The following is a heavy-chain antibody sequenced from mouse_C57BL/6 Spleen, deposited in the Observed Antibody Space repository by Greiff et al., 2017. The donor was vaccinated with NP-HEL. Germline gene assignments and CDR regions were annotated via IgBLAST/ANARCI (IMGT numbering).Heavy chain of an antibody. V-gene: IGHV1-81*01. CDR3: AREDSYDSHAMGY. CDR1: GYTFTSYG. D-gene: IGHD2-4*01. Sequence: VQLQQSGAELARPGASVKLSCKASGYTFTSYGISWVKQRTGQGLEWIGEIYPRSGNTYYHEKLKGKATLTADKSSSTAYMELRSLTYEYSAVYFCAREDSYDSHAMGYWGQGTSVTVSS. CDR2: IYPRSGNT. J-gene: IGHJ4*01.